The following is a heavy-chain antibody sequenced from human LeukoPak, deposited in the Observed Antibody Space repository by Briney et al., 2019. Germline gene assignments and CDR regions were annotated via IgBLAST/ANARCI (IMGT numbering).Heavy chain of an antibody. V-gene: IGHV4-59*01. CDR1: GGSISRYH. CDR2: IYYNGST. CDR3: ARGGYSGYAFDR. J-gene: IGHJ5*02. D-gene: IGHD5-12*01. Sequence: SETLSLTCTVSGGSISRYHWSWIRQPPGKGLEWIGNIYYNGSTNYKPSLKSRVTISVHTSKNQFSLNLRSLTAADTAVYYCARGGYSGYAFDRWGQGTRVTASS.